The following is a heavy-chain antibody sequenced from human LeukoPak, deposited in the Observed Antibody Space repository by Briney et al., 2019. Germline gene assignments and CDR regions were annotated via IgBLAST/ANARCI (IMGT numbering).Heavy chain of an antibody. Sequence: PSETLSLTCTVSGVSIGSYYWSWIRQPPGKGLEWIGCIYYSGSTNYNPSLKSRVTISVDASKNQFSLKLSSVTAADTAVYYCARESGFITMVRGVFDYWGQGTLVTVSS. CDR1: GVSIGSYY. V-gene: IGHV4-59*01. D-gene: IGHD3-10*01. J-gene: IGHJ4*02. CDR3: ARESGFITMVRGVFDY. CDR2: IYYSGST.